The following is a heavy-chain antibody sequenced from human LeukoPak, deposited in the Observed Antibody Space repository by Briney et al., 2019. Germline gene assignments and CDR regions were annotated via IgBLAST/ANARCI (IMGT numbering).Heavy chain of an antibody. CDR1: GGSISSSSYY. V-gene: IGHV4-39*07. D-gene: IGHD2-2*02. CDR3: ALGGLYQLLYPGAFDI. CDR2: INHSGST. J-gene: IGHJ3*02. Sequence: SETLSLTCTVSGGSISSSSYYWSWIRQPPGKGLEWIGEINHSGSTNYNPSLKSRVTISVDTSKNQFSLKLSSVTAADTAVYYCALGGLYQLLYPGAFDIWGQGTMVTVSS.